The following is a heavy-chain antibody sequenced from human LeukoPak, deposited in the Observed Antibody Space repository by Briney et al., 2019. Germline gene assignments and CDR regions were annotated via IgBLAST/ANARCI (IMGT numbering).Heavy chain of an antibody. J-gene: IGHJ4*02. CDR3: ARDSVRGGYDPLFDY. CDR2: INQDGSEN. V-gene: IGHV3-7*04. CDR1: RFTFSNYW. Sequence: GGSLRLSCAASRFTFSNYWMNWVRQAPGKGLEWVANINQDGSENFYLDSVKGRFTISRDNAKNSLYLQMNSLRAEDTAVYYCARDSVRGGYDPLFDYWRRGTLVTVSS. D-gene: IGHD5-12*01.